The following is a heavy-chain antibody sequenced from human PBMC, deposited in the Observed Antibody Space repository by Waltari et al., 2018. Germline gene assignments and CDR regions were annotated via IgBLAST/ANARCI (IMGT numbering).Heavy chain of an antibody. Sequence: QVQLQESGPGLVKPSETLSLTCTVSGGSISSYYWSWIRQPPGQGLEWIGYIYYSGSTNYNPSLKSRVTISVDTSKNQFSLKLSSVTAADTAVYYCARLLTVAATTTTKSNWFDPWGQGTLVTVS. J-gene: IGHJ5*02. V-gene: IGHV4-59*01. CDR1: GGSISSYY. CDR2: IYYSGST. CDR3: ARLLTVAATTTTKSNWFDP. D-gene: IGHD2-15*01.